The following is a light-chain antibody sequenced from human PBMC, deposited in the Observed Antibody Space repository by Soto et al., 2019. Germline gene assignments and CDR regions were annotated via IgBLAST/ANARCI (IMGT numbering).Light chain of an antibody. V-gene: IGKV1-5*03. CDR1: QTISSW. Sequence: DIQMTQSPSTLSGSVGDRVTITCRASQTISSWLAWYQQKPGKAPKLLIYKASTLKSGVPSRFSGSGSGTEFTLTISSLQPEDFVTYYCQQYNDYSTFGQGTKVDIK. J-gene: IGKJ1*01. CDR2: KAS. CDR3: QQYNDYST.